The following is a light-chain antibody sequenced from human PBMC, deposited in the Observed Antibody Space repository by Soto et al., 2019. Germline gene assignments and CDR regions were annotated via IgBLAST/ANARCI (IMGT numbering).Light chain of an antibody. CDR3: QKLNAYPPWT. V-gene: IGKV1-17*01. CDR1: QGIRND. J-gene: IGKJ1*01. Sequence: IQLTQSPSSLSASVGDRVTITCRASQGIRNDLGWYQQKPGKAPKRLIYSSSNLQSGVPSRFSGSGSGTDFTLTISSLQPEDFATYFCQKLNAYPPWTFGQGTKVDIK. CDR2: SSS.